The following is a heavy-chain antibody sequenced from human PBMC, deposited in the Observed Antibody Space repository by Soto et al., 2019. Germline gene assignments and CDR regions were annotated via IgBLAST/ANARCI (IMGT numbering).Heavy chain of an antibody. CDR2: INGDNGDT. V-gene: IGHV1-18*01. J-gene: IGHJ6*02. Sequence: VQLVQSGAEVKQPGASVKVSCKASGYTFTNYGVTWVRQAPGQGLEWMGWINGDNGDTHYAQNVQGKATMTTDKATRTAYMELRRLKSADTAVYYCARHGRDYNAYTWVYNSSGMNVWGQGTTITVSS. D-gene: IGHD1-26*01. CDR3: ARHGRDYNAYTWVYNSSGMNV. CDR1: GYTFTNYG.